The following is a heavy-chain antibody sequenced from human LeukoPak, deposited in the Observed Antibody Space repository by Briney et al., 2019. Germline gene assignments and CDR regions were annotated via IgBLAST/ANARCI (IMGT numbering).Heavy chain of an antibody. V-gene: IGHV3-30*18. CDR2: ISYDGSNK. CDR1: GFTFSSYG. J-gene: IGHJ4*02. CDR3: AKEVGYCSGGSCYVGGY. D-gene: IGHD2-15*01. Sequence: PGRSLRLSCAASGFTFSSYGMHWVRQAPGKGLEWVAVISYDGSNKYYADSVKGRFTISRDNSKNTLYLQMNSLRAEDTAVYYCAKEVGYCSGGSCYVGGYWGQGTLVTVSS.